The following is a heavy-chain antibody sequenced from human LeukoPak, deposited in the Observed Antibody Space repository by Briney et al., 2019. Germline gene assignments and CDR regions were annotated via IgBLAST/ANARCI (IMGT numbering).Heavy chain of an antibody. CDR1: EFSFSSYA. V-gene: IGHV3-21*01. CDR2: ISSSSSYI. D-gene: IGHD5-24*01. J-gene: IGHJ4*02. CDR3: ARSRGMATAPGY. Sequence: GGSLRLSCAASEFSFSSYAMSWVRQAPGKGLEWVSSISSSSSYIYYADSVKGRFTISRDNAKNSLYLQMNSLRAEDTAVYYCARSRGMATAPGYWGQGTLVTVSS.